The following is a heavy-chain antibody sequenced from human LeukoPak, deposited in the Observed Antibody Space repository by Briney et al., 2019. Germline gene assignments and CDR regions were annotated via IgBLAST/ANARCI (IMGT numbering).Heavy chain of an antibody. J-gene: IGHJ4*02. CDR3: ARDRLHYYDSSGYSYYFDY. V-gene: IGHV4-34*01. CDR2: INHSGST. Sequence: SETLSLTCAVYGGSFSGYYWSWIRQPPGKGLEWIGEINHSGSTNYNPSLKSRVTISVDTSKNQFSLKLSSVTAEDTAVYYCARDRLHYYDSSGYSYYFDYWGQGTLVTVSS. D-gene: IGHD3-22*01. CDR1: GGSFSGYY.